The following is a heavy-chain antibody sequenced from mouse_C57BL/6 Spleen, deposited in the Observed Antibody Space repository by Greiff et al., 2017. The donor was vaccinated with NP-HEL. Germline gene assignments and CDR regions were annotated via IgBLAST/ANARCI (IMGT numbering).Heavy chain of an antibody. V-gene: IGHV1-64*01. CDR2: IHPYSGST. Sequence: QVHVKQPGAELVKPGASVKLSCKASGYTFTSYWMHWVKQRPGQGLEWIGMIHPYSGSTNYNEKFKSKATLTVDKSSSTAYMQLSSLTSEDSAVYNCTSLYDYAFDYWGQGTPLTVSS. CDR3: TSLYDYAFDY. CDR1: GYTFTSYW. D-gene: IGHD2-4*01. J-gene: IGHJ2*01.